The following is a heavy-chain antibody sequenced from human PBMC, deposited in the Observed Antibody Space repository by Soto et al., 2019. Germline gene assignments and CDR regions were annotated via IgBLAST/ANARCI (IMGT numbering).Heavy chain of an antibody. CDR1: GDSVSSNSAS. J-gene: IGHJ6*03. CDR3: AGTTSHQWYYMDV. D-gene: IGHD1-7*01. Sequence: PSHTLSLPCAISGDSVSSNSASLNCISLSGSRGLEWLARTYYRSRWYNDYAVSVRSRITVNPDTSKNQFSLQLTSVTPEDTAVYYCAGTTSHQWYYMDVWGKGTTVTVSS. CDR2: TYYRSRWYN. V-gene: IGHV6-1*01.